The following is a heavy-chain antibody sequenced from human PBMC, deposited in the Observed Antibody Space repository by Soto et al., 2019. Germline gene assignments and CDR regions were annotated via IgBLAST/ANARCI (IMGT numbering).Heavy chain of an antibody. J-gene: IGHJ5*02. Sequence: QVQLQESGPGLVKPSQTLSLTCTVSGGSISSGDYYWSWIRQPPGKGLEWIGYIYYSGSTFYNPSPKNRVSIPTDTSKIQVCLKLSSLTAADTALEFCDRDGGDNWFDPWGQGTLVTVSS. D-gene: IGHD3-10*01. CDR2: IYYSGST. V-gene: IGHV4-30-4*01. CDR1: GGSISSGDYY. CDR3: DRDGGDNWFDP.